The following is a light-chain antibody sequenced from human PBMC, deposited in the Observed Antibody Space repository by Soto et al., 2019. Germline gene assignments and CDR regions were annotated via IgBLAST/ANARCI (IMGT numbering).Light chain of an antibody. CDR2: WAS. J-gene: IGKJ1*01. V-gene: IGKV4-1*01. CDR3: QQYYSTPLT. Sequence: DIVMTQSPDSLAVSLGERATINCKSSQSVLYSSNTNNYLAWYQQKPGQPPKLLIYWASTRESGVPDRFSGSGSGTDFTLTISSLQAEDVAVYYCQQYYSTPLTFGQGTKVEIK. CDR1: QSVLYSSNTNNY.